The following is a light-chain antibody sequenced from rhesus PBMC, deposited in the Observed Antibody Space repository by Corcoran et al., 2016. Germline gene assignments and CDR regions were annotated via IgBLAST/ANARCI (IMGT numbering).Light chain of an antibody. Sequence: DIQMTQSPSSLSASVGDRVTITCRASENVNNYLNWYQQKPGKAPKLLIYKASTLQSGVPSRFSGSGSGTDYTFTISSLQPEDVSTYYCQHGYGTPHSFVQVTKVEIK. J-gene: IGKJ2*01. CDR2: KAS. CDR1: ENVNNY. CDR3: QHGYGTPHS. V-gene: IGKV1-74*01.